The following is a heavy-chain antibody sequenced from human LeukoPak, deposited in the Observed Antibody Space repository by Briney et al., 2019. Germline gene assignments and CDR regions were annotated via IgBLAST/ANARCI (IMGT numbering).Heavy chain of an antibody. V-gene: IGHV3-21*01. J-gene: IGHJ6*02. CDR2: ISSSSSYI. D-gene: IGHD1-26*01. Sequence: GRSLRLSCAASGFTFSSYAMHWVRQAPGKGLEWVSSISSSSSYIYYADSVKGRFTISRDNAKNSLYLQMNSLRAEDTAVYYCARVMGAPYYYYGMDVWGQGATVTVS. CDR3: ARVMGAPYYYYGMDV. CDR1: GFTFSSYA.